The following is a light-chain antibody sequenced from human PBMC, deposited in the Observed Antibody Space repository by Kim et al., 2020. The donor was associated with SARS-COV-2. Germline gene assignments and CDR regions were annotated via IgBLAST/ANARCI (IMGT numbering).Light chain of an antibody. V-gene: IGKV3-15*01. J-gene: IGKJ5*01. CDR3: QQYNNWPPIT. CDR1: ENVARN. Sequence: PGERATLSCTASENVARNLAWYQQKPGQPPRVLIYAASTRATAVPARFSGSGSGTAFTLTISSLQLEDFAVYHCQQYNNWPPITFGQGTRLE. CDR2: AAS.